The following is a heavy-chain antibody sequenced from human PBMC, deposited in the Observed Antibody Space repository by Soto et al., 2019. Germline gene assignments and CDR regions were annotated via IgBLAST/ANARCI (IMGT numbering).Heavy chain of an antibody. Sequence: VKVSCKASGGTFSSYAISWVRQAPGQGLEWMGGIIPIFGTANYAQKFQGRVTITADKSTSTAYMELSSLRSEDTAVYYCASDHYGSGSYSEFDPWGQGTLVTVSS. CDR1: GGTFSSYA. CDR2: IIPIFGTA. V-gene: IGHV1-69*06. CDR3: ASDHYGSGSYSEFDP. J-gene: IGHJ5*02. D-gene: IGHD3-10*01.